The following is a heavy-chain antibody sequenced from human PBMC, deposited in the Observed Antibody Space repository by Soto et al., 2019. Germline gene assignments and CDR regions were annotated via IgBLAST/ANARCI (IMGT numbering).Heavy chain of an antibody. CDR3: AKYSSGGSRGFDY. CDR1: GFAFSSYA. D-gene: IGHD6-19*01. CDR2: ISGSGGST. Sequence: HPGGSLRLSCAASGFAFSSYAMSWVRQAPGKGLEWVSAISGSGGSTYYADSVKGRFTISRDNSRNTLYLQMNSQRAEDTAVYYCAKYSSGGSRGFDYWGQGTMVTVSS. J-gene: IGHJ4*02. V-gene: IGHV3-23*01.